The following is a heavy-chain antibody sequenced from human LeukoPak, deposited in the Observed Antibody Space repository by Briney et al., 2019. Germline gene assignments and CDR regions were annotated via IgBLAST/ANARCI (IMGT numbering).Heavy chain of an antibody. J-gene: IGHJ4*02. V-gene: IGHV3-64D*09. CDR1: GFTFSSYA. Sequence: GGSLRLSCSASGFTFSSYAMHWVRQAPGKGVEYVSAISSNGGSTYYADSVKGRFTISRDNSKNTLYLQMSSLRAEDTAVYYCVKDRLGYYGSGRPDYWGQGTLVTVSS. D-gene: IGHD3-10*01. CDR3: VKDRLGYYGSGRPDY. CDR2: ISSNGGST.